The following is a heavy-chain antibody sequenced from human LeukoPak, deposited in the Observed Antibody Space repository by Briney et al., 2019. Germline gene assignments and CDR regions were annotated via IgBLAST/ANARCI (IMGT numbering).Heavy chain of an antibody. V-gene: IGHV4-34*01. J-gene: IGHJ4*02. Sequence: SETLSLTCAVSGGSFSIYWSWIRQTPGKGLEWIGEIEPGGSTNYNPSLKSRVTMSVDTSKNQFSLKLSSVTAADTAVYYCATEATVTYHYFDYWGQGTLVTGPS. D-gene: IGHD4-17*01. CDR2: IEPGGST. CDR1: GGSFSIY. CDR3: ATEATVTYHYFDY.